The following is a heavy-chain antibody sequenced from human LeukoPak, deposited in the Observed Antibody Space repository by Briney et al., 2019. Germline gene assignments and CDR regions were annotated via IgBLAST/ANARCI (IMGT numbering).Heavy chain of an antibody. CDR3: ADPPNADY. V-gene: IGHV3-23*01. J-gene: IGHJ4*02. Sequence: PGGSLRLSCAASGFTFSNYAMSWVRQAPGKGLEWVSSIGGSDGRTYYAESVQGRFTISRDNSKKTLYLQINSLRVEDTAVYFCADPPNADYWGQGTLVTVSS. CDR2: IGGSDGRT. CDR1: GFTFSNYA. D-gene: IGHD4/OR15-4a*01.